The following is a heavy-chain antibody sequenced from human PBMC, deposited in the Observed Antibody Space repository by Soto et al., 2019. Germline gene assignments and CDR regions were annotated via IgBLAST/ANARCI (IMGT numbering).Heavy chain of an antibody. CDR3: ARDQGTHCSIGGCYWGYFDY. D-gene: IGHD2-15*01. Sequence: QVQLVQSGAEVKEPGASVKVSCKTSGYTFTKYQMHWVRQAPGQGLEWMGIINTGNTNTRYAQKFQGRVTMTRDTSTSTVYMEVNSLTSEDTAVYFCARDQGTHCSIGGCYWGYFDYWGQGTLVSVSS. J-gene: IGHJ4*02. CDR2: INTGNTNT. CDR1: GYTFTKYQ. V-gene: IGHV1-46*01.